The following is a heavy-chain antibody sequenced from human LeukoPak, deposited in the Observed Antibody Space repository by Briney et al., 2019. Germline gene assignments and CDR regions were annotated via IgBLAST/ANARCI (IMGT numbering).Heavy chain of an antibody. J-gene: IGHJ4*02. CDR2: IYTSGST. CDR3: ARDYYDSSGPHYYFDY. D-gene: IGHD3-22*01. CDR1: GGSISSGSYY. Sequence: ASETLSLTCTVSGGSISSGSYYWSWIRQPAGKGLEWIGRIYTSGSTNYNPSLKSRVTISVDTSKNQFSLKLSSVTAADTAVYYCARDYYDSSGPHYYFDYWGQGTLVTVSS. V-gene: IGHV4-61*02.